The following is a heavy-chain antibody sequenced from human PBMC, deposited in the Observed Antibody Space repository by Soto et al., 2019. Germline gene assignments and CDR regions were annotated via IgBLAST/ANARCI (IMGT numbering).Heavy chain of an antibody. J-gene: IGHJ4*02. D-gene: IGHD3-3*01. CDR3: ANGKDFWSGYPYFDY. CDR1: GFTFSSYA. Sequence: EVQLLESGGGLVQPGGSLRLSCAASGFTFSSYAMSWVRQAPGKGLEWVSTISGSGGSPYYADSVKGRFTISRDNSKNTLYLQMNSLRAEDTAVYYCANGKDFWSGYPYFDYWGQGTLVTVSS. CDR2: ISGSGGSP. V-gene: IGHV3-23*01.